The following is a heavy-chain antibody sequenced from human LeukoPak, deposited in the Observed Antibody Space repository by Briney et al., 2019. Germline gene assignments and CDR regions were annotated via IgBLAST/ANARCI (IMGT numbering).Heavy chain of an antibody. D-gene: IGHD3-16*02. V-gene: IGHV3-23*01. CDR1: GFAFYNYG. J-gene: IGHJ4*02. CDR2: ITSSGAGT. Sequence: GGSLRLSCAASGFAFYNYGMIWVRQAPGKGLEWVSDITSSGAGTSYADSVKGRFTISRDNSKNTLYLQMNSLRAEDTAVYYCAKVRDYVWGSYPSPDYWGQGTLVTVSS. CDR3: AKVRDYVWGSYPSPDY.